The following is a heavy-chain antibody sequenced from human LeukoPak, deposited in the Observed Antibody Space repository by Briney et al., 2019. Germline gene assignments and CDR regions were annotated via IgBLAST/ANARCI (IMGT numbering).Heavy chain of an antibody. CDR2: IWYDGSNK. J-gene: IGHJ5*02. Sequence: GRSLRLSCAASGFTFSSYGMHWVRQAPGKGLEWVAVIWYDGSNKYYADSVKGRFTISRDNSKNTLYLQMNSLRAEDTAVYYCAKVLPPGRWFDPWGQGTLVTVSS. D-gene: IGHD2-2*01. CDR3: AKVLPPGRWFDP. V-gene: IGHV3-33*06. CDR1: GFTFSSYG.